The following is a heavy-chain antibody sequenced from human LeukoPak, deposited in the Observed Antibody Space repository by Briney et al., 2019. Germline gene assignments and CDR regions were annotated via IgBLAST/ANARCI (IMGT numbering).Heavy chain of an antibody. Sequence: SVKVPCKTSGGTVSSFALSWMRQAPGQGPEWMGGFIPILRTPKDAQKFQGRVTITTDESTDTLYMELSGLRVEDTAVYYCATPSRGHAFDIWGQGTMVTV. CDR3: ATPSRGHAFDI. V-gene: IGHV1-69*05. CDR2: FIPILRTP. D-gene: IGHD3-10*01. J-gene: IGHJ3*02. CDR1: GGTVSSFA.